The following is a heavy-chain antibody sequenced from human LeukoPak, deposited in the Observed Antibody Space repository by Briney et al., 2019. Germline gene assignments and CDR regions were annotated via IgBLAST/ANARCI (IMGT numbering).Heavy chain of an antibody. CDR3: AGDYGGTFWY. Sequence: GGSLRLSCAASGFTFSSYAMHWVRQAPGKGLEWVAVISYDGSNKYYADSVKGRFTISRDNSKNTQHLQMNNLRVDDTAVYYCAGDYGGTFWYWGQGTLVTVSS. CDR1: GFTFSSYA. J-gene: IGHJ4*02. CDR2: ISYDGSNK. D-gene: IGHD4-23*01. V-gene: IGHV3-30-3*01.